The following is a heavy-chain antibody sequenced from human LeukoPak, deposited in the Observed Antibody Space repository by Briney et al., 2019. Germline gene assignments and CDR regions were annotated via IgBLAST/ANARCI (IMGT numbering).Heavy chain of an antibody. D-gene: IGHD3-10*01. Sequence: GASVKVSCKASGYTFTSYDINWVRQATGQGLEWMGWMNPNSGNTGYAQKFQGRVTMTRNTSISTAYMELSSLRSEDTAVYYCARDGGYGSAELFYYMDVWGKGTTVTVSS. J-gene: IGHJ6*03. CDR2: MNPNSGNT. CDR1: GYTFTSYD. CDR3: ARDGGYGSAELFYYMDV. V-gene: IGHV1-8*01.